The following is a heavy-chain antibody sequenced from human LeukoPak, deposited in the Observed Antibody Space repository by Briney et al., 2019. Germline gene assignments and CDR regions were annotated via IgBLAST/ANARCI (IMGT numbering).Heavy chain of an antibody. CDR2: ITGSGGST. D-gene: IGHD3-10*01. V-gene: IGHV3-23*01. CDR1: GSTFSRDW. J-gene: IGHJ4*02. CDR3: AKDGPVYYYASGSPDY. Sequence: PGGSLRLSCAASGSTFSRDWMNWVRQAPGKGLEWVSAITGSGGSTYYADSVKGRFTISRHNSKNTLYLQMNSLRAEDTAVYYCAKDGPVYYYASGSPDYWGQGTLVTVSS.